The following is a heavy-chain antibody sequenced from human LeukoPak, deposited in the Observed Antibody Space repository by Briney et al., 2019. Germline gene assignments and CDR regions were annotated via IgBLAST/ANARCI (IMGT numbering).Heavy chain of an antibody. V-gene: IGHV3-74*01. D-gene: IGHD6-19*01. CDR2: INEDGSRQ. J-gene: IGHJ4*02. CDR1: GFTFSSYW. CDR3: ARVEVGGWYSKLDY. Sequence: PGGSLRVSCAASGFTFSSYWMHWVRQAPGKGLVWVSRINEDGSRQTYADYVKGRFTISRANAKNTLYLQMNSLRAEDTAVYYCARVEVGGWYSKLDYWGQGTLVTVSS.